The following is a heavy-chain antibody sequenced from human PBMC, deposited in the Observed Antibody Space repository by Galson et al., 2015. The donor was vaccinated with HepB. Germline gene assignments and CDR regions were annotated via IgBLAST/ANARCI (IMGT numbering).Heavy chain of an antibody. Sequence: SLRLSCAASGFTFSSYWMHWVRQAPGKGLVWVSRINSDGSSTSYADSVKGRFTISSDNAKNTLYLQMNSLRAEDTAVYYCARGGSKWNYFSALGHFDYWGQGTLVTVSS. CDR2: INSDGSST. D-gene: IGHD1-7*01. CDR1: GFTFSSYW. V-gene: IGHV3-74*01. CDR3: ARGGSKWNYFSALGHFDY. J-gene: IGHJ4*02.